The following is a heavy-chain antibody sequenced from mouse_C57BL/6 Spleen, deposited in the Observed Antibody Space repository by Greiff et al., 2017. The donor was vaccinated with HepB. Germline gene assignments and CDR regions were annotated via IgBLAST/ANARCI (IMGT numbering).Heavy chain of an antibody. Sequence: VHVKQSGPELVKPGASVKISCKASGYTFTDYYMNWVKQSHGKSLEWIGDINPNNGGTSYNQKFKGKATLTVDKSSSTAYMELRSLTSEDSAVYYCARGRPYWYFDVWGTGTTVTVSS. V-gene: IGHV1-26*01. J-gene: IGHJ1*03. CDR1: GYTFTDYY. CDR2: INPNNGGT. CDR3: ARGRPYWYFDV.